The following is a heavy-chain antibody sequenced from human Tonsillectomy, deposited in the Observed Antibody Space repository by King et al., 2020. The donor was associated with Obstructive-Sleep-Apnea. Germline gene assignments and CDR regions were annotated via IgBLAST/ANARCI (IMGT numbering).Heavy chain of an antibody. CDR2: ISGSSGTI. CDR3: SMVGYYYYYSMDV. V-gene: IGHV3-48*04. D-gene: IGHD3-10*02. J-gene: IGHJ6*02. CDR1: GFTFSSDS. Sequence: VQLVESGGGLVQPGGSLRLSCAAPGFTFSSDSMNWVRQAPGKGLEWVAYISGSSGTIYYADSVKGRFTISRDNANKSLYLRMNSLRAEDTAVYYCSMVGYYYYYSMDVWGQGTTVTVSS.